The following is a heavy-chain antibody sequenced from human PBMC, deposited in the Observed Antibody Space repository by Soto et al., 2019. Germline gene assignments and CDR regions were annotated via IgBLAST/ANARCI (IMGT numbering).Heavy chain of an antibody. Sequence: PSETLSLTCTVSGGSISSGGYYWSWIRQHPGKGLEWIGYIYYSGSTYYNPSLKSRVTISVDTSKNQFSLKLSSVTAAETAVYYCARDYDILTGYLDPWGQGTLVTVSS. V-gene: IGHV4-31*03. CDR2: IYYSGST. CDR3: ARDYDILTGYLDP. D-gene: IGHD3-9*01. J-gene: IGHJ5*02. CDR1: GGSISSGGYY.